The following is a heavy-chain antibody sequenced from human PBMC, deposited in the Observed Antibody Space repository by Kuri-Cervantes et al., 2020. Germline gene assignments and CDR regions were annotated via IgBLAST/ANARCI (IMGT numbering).Heavy chain of an antibody. J-gene: IGHJ4*02. Sequence: GGSLRLSCAASGFTFSGYWMSWVRQAPGKGLEWVANIKQDGSEKYYVDSVKGRFTISRDNAKNSLYLQMNSLRAEDTAVYFCASGSGWSTPYWGQGTLVTVSS. V-gene: IGHV3-7*01. D-gene: IGHD6-19*01. CDR3: ASGSGWSTPY. CDR1: GFTFSGYW. CDR2: IKQDGSEK.